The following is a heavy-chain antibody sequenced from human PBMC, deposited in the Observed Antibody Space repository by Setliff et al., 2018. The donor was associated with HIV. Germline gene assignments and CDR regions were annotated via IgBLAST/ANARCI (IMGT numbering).Heavy chain of an antibody. CDR2: INHSGST. CDR1: GGSFSGYY. J-gene: IGHJ5*02. Sequence: SETLSLTCAVYGGSFSGYYWSWIRQPPGKGLEWIGEINHSGSTNYNPSLKSRVTISVDTSKDQFSLKLSSVTAADTAVYYCARRGAAMVLNWFDPWGQGTLVTVSS. D-gene: IGHD5-18*01. CDR3: ARRGAAMVLNWFDP. V-gene: IGHV4-34*01.